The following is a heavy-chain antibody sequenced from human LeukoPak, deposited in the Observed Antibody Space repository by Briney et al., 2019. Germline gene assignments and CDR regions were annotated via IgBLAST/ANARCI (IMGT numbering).Heavy chain of an antibody. Sequence: GASVKVSCKVSGYTLTKLSMHWVRQAPGKGPEWMGGFDPEDGETIYAQKFQGRVSMTEDTSTDTAYMELSSLTSEDTAIFYCATGLGGFPLPLDYWGQGTLVTVSS. V-gene: IGHV1-24*01. CDR1: GYTLTKLS. CDR3: ATGLGGFPLPLDY. J-gene: IGHJ4*02. D-gene: IGHD2-15*01. CDR2: FDPEDGET.